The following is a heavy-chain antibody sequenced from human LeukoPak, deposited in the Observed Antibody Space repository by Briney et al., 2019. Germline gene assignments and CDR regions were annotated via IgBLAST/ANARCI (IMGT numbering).Heavy chain of an antibody. J-gene: IGHJ4*02. Sequence: PGGSLRLSCAASGFTFSSYAMSWVRQAPGKGLEWVSVIYSGGSTYYADSVKGRFTISRDNSKNTLYLQMNSLRAEDTAVYYCARLFSGGYSSSSSFDYWGQGTLVTVSS. D-gene: IGHD6-6*01. CDR3: ARLFSGGYSSSSSFDY. CDR2: IYSGGST. CDR1: GFTFSSYA. V-gene: IGHV3-66*01.